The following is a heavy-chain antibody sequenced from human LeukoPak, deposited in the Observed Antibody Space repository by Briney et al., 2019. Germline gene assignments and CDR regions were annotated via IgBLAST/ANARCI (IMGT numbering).Heavy chain of an antibody. CDR3: AGRRYYYDSSGYYYGYYGMDV. CDR2: ISGSGGST. J-gene: IGHJ6*02. Sequence: GGSLRLSCAASGFTFRDYAMSWVRQAPGKGLEWVSAISGSGGSTYYADSVKGRFTISRDNSKNTLYLQMNSLRAEDTAVYYCAGRRYYYDSSGYYYGYYGMDVWGQGTTVTVSS. CDR1: GFTFRDYA. V-gene: IGHV3-23*01. D-gene: IGHD3-22*01.